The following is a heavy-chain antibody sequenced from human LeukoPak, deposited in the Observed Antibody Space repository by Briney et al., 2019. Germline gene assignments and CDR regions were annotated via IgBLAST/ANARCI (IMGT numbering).Heavy chain of an antibody. CDR2: ISKTSGTI. J-gene: IGHJ4*02. Sequence: GGSLRLSCTAPGFPLSAYAMNWVRHAPGMGLQWVSYISKTSGTIYYADSVKGRFTISRDNARNSLYLQMNSLRDDDTGVYFCVRDTGDGSYGYWGQGILVTVSS. V-gene: IGHV3-48*02. CDR1: GFPLSAYA. CDR3: VRDTGDGSYGY. D-gene: IGHD1-26*01.